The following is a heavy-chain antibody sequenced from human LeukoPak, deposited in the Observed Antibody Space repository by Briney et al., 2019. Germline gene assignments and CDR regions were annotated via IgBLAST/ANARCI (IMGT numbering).Heavy chain of an antibody. J-gene: IGHJ4*02. CDR3: ARDPHIGRYFDWLLSLDY. CDR2: INPNSGGT. V-gene: IGHV1-2*02. D-gene: IGHD3-9*01. Sequence: ASVKVSCKASGYTFTGYYMHWVRQAPGQGLEWMGWINPNSGGTNYAQKFQGRVTMTRDTSISTAYMELSRLRSDDTAVYYCARDPHIGRYFDWLLSLDYWGQGTLVTVSS. CDR1: GYTFTGYY.